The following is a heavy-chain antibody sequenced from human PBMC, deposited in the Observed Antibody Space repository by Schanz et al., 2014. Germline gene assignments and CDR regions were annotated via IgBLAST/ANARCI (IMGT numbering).Heavy chain of an antibody. V-gene: IGHV3-21*05. J-gene: IGHJ6*03. CDR1: GFTFSSYA. D-gene: IGHD2-21*02. CDR3: ARPSDSSWYMDV. CDR2: ISSSGSYT. Sequence: EVQLLESGGGLVQPGGSLRLSCAASGFTFSSYAMSWIRQAPGKGLEWVSYISSSGSYTNYADSVKGRFTISRDNAKNSLYLQMNSLRAEDTAVYYCARPSDSSWYMDVWGKGTTVTVSS.